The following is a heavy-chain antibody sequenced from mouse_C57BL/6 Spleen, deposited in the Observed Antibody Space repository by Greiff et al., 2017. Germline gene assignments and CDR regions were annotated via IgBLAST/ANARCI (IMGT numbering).Heavy chain of an antibody. V-gene: IGHV1-72*01. CDR3: ARRMTTVPWYVDV. CDR2: IDPNSGGT. Sequence: QVQLQQPGAELVKPGASVKLSCKASGYTFTSYWMHWVKQRPGRGLEWIGRIDPNSGGTKYNEKFKSKATLTLDKPASTAYMQISSLTSEDAAVYYCARRMTTVPWYVDVWGTGTTVTVSS. J-gene: IGHJ1*03. CDR1: GYTFTSYW. D-gene: IGHD1-1*01.